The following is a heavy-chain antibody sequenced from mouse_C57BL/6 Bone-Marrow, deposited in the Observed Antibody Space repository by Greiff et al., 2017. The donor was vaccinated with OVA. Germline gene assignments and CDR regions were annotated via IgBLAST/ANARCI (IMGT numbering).Heavy chain of an antibody. V-gene: IGHV1-63*01. CDR2: IYPGGGYT. Sequence: LEESGAELVRPGTSVKMSCKASGYTFTNYWIGWAKQRPGHGLEWIGDIYPGGGYTNYNEKFKGKATLTADKSSSTAYMQFSSLTSEDSAIYYCARYGGGSSGYVAWFAYWGQGTLVTVSA. D-gene: IGHD3-2*02. CDR3: ARYGGGSSGYVAWFAY. J-gene: IGHJ3*01. CDR1: GYTFTNYW.